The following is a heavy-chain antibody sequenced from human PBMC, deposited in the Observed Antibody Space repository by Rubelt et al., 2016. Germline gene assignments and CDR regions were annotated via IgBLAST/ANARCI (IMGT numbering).Heavy chain of an antibody. CDR3: ARDKGYYHYGVDV. J-gene: IGHJ6*02. V-gene: IGHV3-30*04. CDR1: GFTFSSYA. CDR2: ISYDGSNK. Sequence: GGGVVQPGRSLRLSCAASGFTFSSYAMHWVRQAPGKGLEWVAVISYDGSNKYYADSVKGRFTISRDNSKNTLYLQMNSLRAEDTALYYCARDKGYYHYGVDVWGQGTTVAVS.